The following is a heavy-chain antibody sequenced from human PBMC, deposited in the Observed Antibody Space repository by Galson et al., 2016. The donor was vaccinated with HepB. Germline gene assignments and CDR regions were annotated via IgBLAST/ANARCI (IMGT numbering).Heavy chain of an antibody. CDR2: ITWNIGSK. CDR1: GFTSENYA. Sequence: SLRLSCAASGFTSENYAMHWVRQVPGKGLEWVSSITWNIGSKGYAASVKGRFTISRNNAKNSLYLQMNSLRPEDTALYYCAKGFYGDCPSWFDPWGQGTLVTVSS. J-gene: IGHJ5*02. D-gene: IGHD4-17*01. V-gene: IGHV3-9*02. CDR3: AKGFYGDCPSWFDP.